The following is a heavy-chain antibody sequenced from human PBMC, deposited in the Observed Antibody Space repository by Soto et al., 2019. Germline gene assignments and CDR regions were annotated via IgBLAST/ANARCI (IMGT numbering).Heavy chain of an antibody. D-gene: IGHD1-1*01. CDR3: AAGGTRWLHSPFDY. J-gene: IGHJ4*02. Sequence: QVQLLQSGAEEKKPGASVKVSCKVSGHTLTELSMHWVRQAPGRGLEWMGGFDPEDGETIFAQKFQGRVTMTEDTSTDSTYMELTSLRSEDTAVYYCAAGGTRWLHSPFDYWGQGTLVTISS. V-gene: IGHV1-24*01. CDR2: FDPEDGET. CDR1: GHTLTELS.